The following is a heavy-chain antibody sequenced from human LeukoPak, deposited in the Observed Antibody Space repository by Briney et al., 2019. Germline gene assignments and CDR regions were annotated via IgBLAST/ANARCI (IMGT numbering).Heavy chain of an antibody. CDR3: TRHYHRVTGIYFDY. J-gene: IGHJ4*02. V-gene: IGHV4-59*08. Sequence: SETLSLTCTVSGGSISSYYWSWIRQPPGKGLEWIGYISYSGSTNYNPSLKSRVTISVDTSKNQFSLKLSSVTAADTAIYYCTRHYHRVTGIYFDYWGQGTLVTVSS. D-gene: IGHD3-10*01. CDR1: GGSISSYY. CDR2: ISYSGST.